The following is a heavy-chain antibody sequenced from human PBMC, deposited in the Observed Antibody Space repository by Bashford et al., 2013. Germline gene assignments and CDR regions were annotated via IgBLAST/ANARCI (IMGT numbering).Heavy chain of an antibody. Sequence: SXTLSLTCIVSSGSISRSSYYWGWIRGPPRRGAGVDWEYLLYGNTYYNPSLKSRVTMSTDTTKNQLSLNLTSVTAADTAVYYCARFSNCRSGTCFGADHWGHGTLVTVSS. CDR3: ARFSNCRSGTCFGADH. CDR1: SGSISRSSYY. CDR2: LLYGNT. D-gene: IGHD1-7*01. V-gene: IGHV4-39*01. J-gene: IGHJ4*01.